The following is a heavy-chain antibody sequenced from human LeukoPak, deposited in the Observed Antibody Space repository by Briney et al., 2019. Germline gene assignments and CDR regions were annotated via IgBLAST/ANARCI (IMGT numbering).Heavy chain of an antibody. CDR3: AKTEGIAAAGTIDY. D-gene: IGHD6-13*01. J-gene: IGHJ4*02. Sequence: PGGSLRLSCAASGFTFSSYGMHWVRQAPGKGLERVAFIRYDGSNKYYADSVKGRFTISRDNSKNTLYLQMNSLRAEDAAVYYCAKTEGIAAAGTIDYWGQGTLVTVSS. CDR1: GFTFSSYG. V-gene: IGHV3-30*02. CDR2: IRYDGSNK.